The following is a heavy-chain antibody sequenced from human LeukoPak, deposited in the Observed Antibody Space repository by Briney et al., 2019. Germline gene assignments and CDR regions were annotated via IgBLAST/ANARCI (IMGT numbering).Heavy chain of an antibody. CDR2: INPTGGST. CDR3: ARGRPSSGYYYVLDY. J-gene: IGHJ4*02. D-gene: IGHD3-22*01. Sequence: ASVKVSCKASGYTFTNYYMHWVRQAPGQGLEWMGIINPTGGSTSYAQKLQGRVTMTTDTSTSTAYMELRSLRSDDTAVYYCARGRPSSGYYYVLDYWGQGTLVTVSS. V-gene: IGHV1-46*01. CDR1: GYTFTNYY.